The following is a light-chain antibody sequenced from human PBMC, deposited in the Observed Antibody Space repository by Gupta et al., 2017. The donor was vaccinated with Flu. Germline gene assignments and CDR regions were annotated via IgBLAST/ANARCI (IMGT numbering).Light chain of an antibody. CDR2: GAS. CDR1: QSVSSSY. J-gene: IGKJ3*01. Sequence: EIVLTQSPGTLSLSPGEGATLSCRASQSVSSSYLAWYQQKPGQAPRLLIYGASSRATGIPDRFSGGGSGTDFTLTISRLEPEDFAVYYCQQFGTSPLAFDPGTKVDIK. CDR3: QQFGTSPLA. V-gene: IGKV3-20*01.